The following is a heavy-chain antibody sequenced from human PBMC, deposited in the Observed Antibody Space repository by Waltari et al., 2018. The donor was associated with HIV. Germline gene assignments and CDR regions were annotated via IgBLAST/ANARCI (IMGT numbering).Heavy chain of an antibody. D-gene: IGHD2-2*01. V-gene: IGHV1-2*02. CDR1: GYTFTGYY. CDR2: INPNSGAT. J-gene: IGHJ5*02. Sequence: QVQLVQSGAEVKKPGASVKVSCKASGYTFTGYYMHWVRQAPGQGLEWMGWINPNSGATNYAQKFQGRVTMTRDTSISTAYMELNSLRSHDTAVYYCARPLPYCSTPSCPYFDPWGQGTLVTVSS. CDR3: ARPLPYCSTPSCPYFDP.